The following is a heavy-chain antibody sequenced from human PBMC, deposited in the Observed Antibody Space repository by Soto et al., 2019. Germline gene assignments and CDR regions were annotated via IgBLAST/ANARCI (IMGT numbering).Heavy chain of an antibody. CDR3: AREGRGYSYGYGY. Sequence: QVQLVQSGAEVKKPGASVKVSCKASGYTFTSYAMHWVRQAPGQRLEGMGWINAGNGNTKYSQKFQGRVTITRDTTASTAYMELSSLRSEDTAVYYCAREGRGYSYGYGYWGQGTLVTVSS. V-gene: IGHV1-3*01. D-gene: IGHD5-18*01. CDR1: GYTFTSYA. J-gene: IGHJ4*02. CDR2: INAGNGNT.